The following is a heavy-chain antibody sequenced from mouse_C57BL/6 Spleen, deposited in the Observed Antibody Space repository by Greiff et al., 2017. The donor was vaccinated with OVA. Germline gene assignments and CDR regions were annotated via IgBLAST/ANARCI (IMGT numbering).Heavy chain of an antibody. CDR3: TTRGGVYDYDRYFDV. J-gene: IGHJ1*03. CDR2: IDPEDGDT. CDR1: GFNIKDYY. D-gene: IGHD2-4*01. V-gene: IGHV14-1*01. Sequence: EVQRVESGAELVRPGASVKLSCTASGFNIKDYYMHWVKQRPEQGLEWIGRIDPEDGDTEYAPKFQGKATMTADTSSNTAYLQLSSLTSEDTAVYYCTTRGGVYDYDRYFDVWGTGTTVTVSS.